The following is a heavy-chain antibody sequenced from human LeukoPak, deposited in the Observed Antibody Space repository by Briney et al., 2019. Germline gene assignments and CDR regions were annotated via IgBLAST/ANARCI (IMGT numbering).Heavy chain of an antibody. CDR2: ISGSSSPI. D-gene: IGHD3-10*01. V-gene: IGHV3-48*01. CDR1: GFTFSTYS. J-gene: IGHJ4*02. CDR3: AREGWDYYGSGSRFDY. Sequence: PGGSLRLSCAASGFTFSTYSMTWVRQAPGKGLEWISYISGSSSPIYYADSVKGRFTISRDNAKNTLYLQMNSLRAEDTAVYYCAREGWDYYGSGSRFDYWAQGTLVTVSS.